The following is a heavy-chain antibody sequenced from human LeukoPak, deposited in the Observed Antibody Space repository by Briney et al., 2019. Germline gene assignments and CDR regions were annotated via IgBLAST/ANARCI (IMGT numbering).Heavy chain of an antibody. CDR2: ISSSSSYI. J-gene: IGHJ5*02. CDR3: ARDVLYYYGSGSSAGWFDP. V-gene: IGHV3-21*01. CDR1: GFTFSSYS. D-gene: IGHD3-10*01. Sequence: GGSLRLSCAASGFTFSSYSMNWVRPAPGKGLEWVSSISSSSSYIYYADSVKGRFTISRDNAKNSLYLQMNSLRAEDTAVYYCARDVLYYYGSGSSAGWFDPWGQGTLVTVSS.